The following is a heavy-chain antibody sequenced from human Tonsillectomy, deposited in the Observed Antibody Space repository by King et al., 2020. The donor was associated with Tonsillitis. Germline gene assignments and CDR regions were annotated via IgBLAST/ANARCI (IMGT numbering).Heavy chain of an antibody. CDR2: ISYGGETK. CDR1: GFGFRHYG. V-gene: IGHV3-30*03. CDR3: AREPEAATWGAESHTYYHYMDA. D-gene: IGHD3-22*01. J-gene: IGHJ6*01. Sequence: VQLVESGGGDVQPGRSLRLTCAASGFGFRHYGMHWVRQAPGQGLEWVAFISYGGETKYYADSVKGRFSISRDNSRNALFLQMNNLRLEDRALYYCAREPEAATWGAESHTYYHYMDAWGQGTTVSVSS.